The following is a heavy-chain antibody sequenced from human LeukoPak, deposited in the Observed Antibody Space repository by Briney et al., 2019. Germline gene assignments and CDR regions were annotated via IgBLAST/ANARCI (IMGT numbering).Heavy chain of an antibody. CDR2: MNPNSGNT. J-gene: IGHJ6*02. D-gene: IGHD2-2*01. Sequence: ASVKVSCKASGYTFTSYDINWVRQATGQGLEWMGWMNPNSGNTGYAQKFQGRVTMTRNTSISTAYMELSSLRSEDTAVYYCARDPLYCSSTSCPAGTHYGMDVWGQGTTVTVSS. CDR3: ARDPLYCSSTSCPAGTHYGMDV. CDR1: GYTFTSYD. V-gene: IGHV1-8*01.